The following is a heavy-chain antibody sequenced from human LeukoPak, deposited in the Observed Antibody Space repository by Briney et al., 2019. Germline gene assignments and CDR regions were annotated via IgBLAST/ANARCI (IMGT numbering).Heavy chain of an antibody. CDR3: ARGGIIGTTNNWFDP. V-gene: IGHV4-34*01. Sequence: SETLSLTCAVYGGSFSGFYWSWLRQAPGQGLVWIGEINHSGSTYYNPSLKSRITMSVDTSENQSSLRLSSVTAADTAMYYCARGGIIGTTNNWFDPWGQATLVTVCS. D-gene: IGHD1-20*01. CDR1: GGSFSGFY. CDR2: INHSGST. J-gene: IGHJ5*02.